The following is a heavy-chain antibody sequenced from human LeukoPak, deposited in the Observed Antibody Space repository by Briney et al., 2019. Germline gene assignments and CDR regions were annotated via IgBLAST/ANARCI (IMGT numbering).Heavy chain of an antibody. CDR1: GFTVSSNY. CDR2: IYSGGST. Sequence: GGSLRLSCAASGFTVSSNYMSWVRQAPGKGLEWVSVIYSGGSTYYADSVRGRFTISRDNSKNTLYLQMNSLRAEDTAVYYCTRDLMDYDVSTGLHHYYMDVWGQGTTVTVSS. CDR3: TRDLMDYDVSTGLHHYYMDV. D-gene: IGHD3-9*01. J-gene: IGHJ6*02. V-gene: IGHV3-53*01.